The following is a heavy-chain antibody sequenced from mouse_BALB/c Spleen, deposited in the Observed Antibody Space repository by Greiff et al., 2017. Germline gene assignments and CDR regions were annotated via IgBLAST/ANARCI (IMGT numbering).Heavy chain of an antibody. CDR2: ISYDGSN. Sequence: EVQLQESGPGLVKPSQSLSLTCSVTGYSITSGYYWNWIRQFPGNKLEWMGYISYDGSNNYNPSLKNRISITRDTSKNQFFLKLNSVTTEDTATYYCARGGTTVVATDYAMDYWGQGTSVTVSS. CDR1: GYSITSGYY. V-gene: IGHV3-6*02. D-gene: IGHD1-1*01. J-gene: IGHJ4*01. CDR3: ARGGTTVVATDYAMDY.